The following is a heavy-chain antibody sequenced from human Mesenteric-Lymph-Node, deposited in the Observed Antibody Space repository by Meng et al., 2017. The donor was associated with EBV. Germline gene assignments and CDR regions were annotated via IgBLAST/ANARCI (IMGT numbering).Heavy chain of an antibody. Sequence: QVQVQGWGPGLVKPSGSLSLTCAVSGGSISSSNWWTWVRQPPGKGLEWIGEIFPTGGTNYNPSLKSRLTISVDKSKNQFSLKLSSVTAADTAVYYCAREGEVGYYESSGYYYWGQGTLVTVSS. J-gene: IGHJ4*02. CDR1: GGSISSSNW. CDR3: AREGEVGYYESSGYYY. D-gene: IGHD3-22*01. V-gene: IGHV4-4*02. CDR2: IFPTGGT.